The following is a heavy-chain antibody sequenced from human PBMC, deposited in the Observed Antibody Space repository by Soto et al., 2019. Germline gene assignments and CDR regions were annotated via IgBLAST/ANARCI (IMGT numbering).Heavy chain of an antibody. CDR2: INHSGST. V-gene: IGHV4-34*01. CDR3: ARDVPRFDP. CDR1: GGSFSGYY. Sequence: ETLSLTCAVYGGSFSGYYWSWIRQPPGKGLEWIGEINHSGSTNYNPSLKSRVTISVDTSKNQFSLKLSSVTAADTAVYYCARDVPRFDPWGQGTLVTVSS. J-gene: IGHJ5*02.